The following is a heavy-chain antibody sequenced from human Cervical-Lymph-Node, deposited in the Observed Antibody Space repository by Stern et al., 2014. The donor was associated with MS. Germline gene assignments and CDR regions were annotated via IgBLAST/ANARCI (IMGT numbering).Heavy chain of an antibody. D-gene: IGHD2-2*01. CDR3: ARALRNAYTWFDP. CDR1: GGSIYNYY. CDR2: IDYSGSP. Sequence: QLQLQESGPGLVKPSETLSLTCTVSGGSIYNYYWTWIPQPPGKGLEWIGHIDYSGSPNYNPSLESRVTMSVDSSKNEFSLILTSVTAADTAVYYCARALRNAYTWFDPWGQGTLVTVSS. V-gene: IGHV4-59*01. J-gene: IGHJ5*01.